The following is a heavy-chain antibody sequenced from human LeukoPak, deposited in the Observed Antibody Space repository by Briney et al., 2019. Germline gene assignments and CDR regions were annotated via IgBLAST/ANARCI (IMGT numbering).Heavy chain of an antibody. Sequence: GGSLRLSCAASGFTFSTYSMNWVRQAPGKGVDWVSSISSSSSYIYFADSVKGRFTISRDNANNSLYLQMNSLRAEDTAVYYCARDRLSVSGDDYWGQGTLVTVSS. D-gene: IGHD7-27*01. CDR1: GFTFSTYS. V-gene: IGHV3-21*01. CDR2: ISSSSSYI. CDR3: ARDRLSVSGDDY. J-gene: IGHJ4*02.